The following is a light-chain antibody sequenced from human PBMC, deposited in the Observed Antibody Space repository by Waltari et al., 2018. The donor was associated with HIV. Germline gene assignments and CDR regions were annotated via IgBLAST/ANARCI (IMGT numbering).Light chain of an antibody. J-gene: IGLJ1*01. Sequence: QSVLTQAPSVSGAPGQRVTISCPGSSSTIGAHVDVPWYQLLPGSSPTPLIFANSNRHSGVPDRFSGSKSGTSASLAITGLHPEDEAEYYCQSFDSSLNAYVFGTGTTVIVL. CDR3: QSFDSSLNAYV. CDR1: SSTIGAHVD. CDR2: ANS. V-gene: IGLV1-40*01.